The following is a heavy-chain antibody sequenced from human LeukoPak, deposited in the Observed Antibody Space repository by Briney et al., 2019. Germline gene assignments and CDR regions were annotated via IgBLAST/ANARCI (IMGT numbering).Heavy chain of an antibody. CDR3: ARLPPLYYCDSSGKGLNAFDI. CDR2: IYYSGST. V-gene: IGHV4-59*08. Sequence: SETLSLTCTVSGGSISGYYWSWIRQPPGKGLEWIGYIYYSGSTKYNPSLKSRVTISVDTSKNQFSLKLTSVTAADTAVYYCARLPPLYYCDSSGKGLNAFDIWGQGQWSPSLQ. CDR1: GGSISGYY. D-gene: IGHD3-22*01. J-gene: IGHJ3*02.